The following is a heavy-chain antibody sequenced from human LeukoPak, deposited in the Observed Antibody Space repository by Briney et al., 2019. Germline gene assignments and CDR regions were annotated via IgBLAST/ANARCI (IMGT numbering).Heavy chain of an antibody. J-gene: IGHJ5*02. V-gene: IGHV4-38-2*02. D-gene: IGHD3-3*01. Sequence: PSETLSLTCTVSGYSISSGYYWGWIRQPPGKGLEWIGSIYHSGSTYYNPSLKSRVTISVDTSKNQLSLKLSSVTAADTAVYYCARSQNRGLRFLEWLSTFDPWGQGTLVTVSS. CDR1: GYSISSGYY. CDR3: ARSQNRGLRFLEWLSTFDP. CDR2: IYHSGST.